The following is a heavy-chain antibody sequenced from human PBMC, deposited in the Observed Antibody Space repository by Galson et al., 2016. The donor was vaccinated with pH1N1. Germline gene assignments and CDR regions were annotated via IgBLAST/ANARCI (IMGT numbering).Heavy chain of an antibody. V-gene: IGHV3-23*01. D-gene: IGHD3-22*01. Sequence: SLRLSCAASGFTFSIFGMSWVRQTPGKGLEWVSAISGGGDSTYHADSVKGRFTISRDNSKNTLCLQMSSLRAEDTAIYYCAKHDGSGYYYSRRLSWGQGTLVTVSS. CDR1: GFTFSIFG. CDR2: ISGGGDST. J-gene: IGHJ5*02. CDR3: AKHDGSGYYYSRRLS.